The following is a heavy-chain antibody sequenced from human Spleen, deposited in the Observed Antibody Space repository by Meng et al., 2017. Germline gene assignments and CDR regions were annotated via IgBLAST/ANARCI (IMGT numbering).Heavy chain of an antibody. CDR3: VHTVSSGWTNWFGH. J-gene: IGHJ5*02. D-gene: IGHD6-19*01. Sequence: QITFKESGPVLMQPTPTLTLTCTFSGFSLPTSGVGVGWIREPPGKSLEWLALIYWDDEKRYSPPLKSRLTITKDTSKNQVVLTMTNIDPADTGTYFCVHTVSSGWTNWFGHWGQGTLVTVSS. V-gene: IGHV2-5*02. CDR1: GFSLPTSGVG. CDR2: IYWDDEK.